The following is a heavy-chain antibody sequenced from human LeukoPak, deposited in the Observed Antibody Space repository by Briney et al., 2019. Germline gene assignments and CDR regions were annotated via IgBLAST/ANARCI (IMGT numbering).Heavy chain of an antibody. J-gene: IGHJ4*02. D-gene: IGHD3-16*02. Sequence: GGSLRLSCAASGFTFSSYEMNWVRQAPGKGLEWVSYISGSGRTIYYADSVKGRFTISRDSAKNSLYLQMNSLRAEDTAVYYCARGSFLITFGGFIGWGQGTLVTVSS. CDR3: ARGSFLITFGGFIG. V-gene: IGHV3-48*03. CDR2: ISGSGRTI. CDR1: GFTFSSYE.